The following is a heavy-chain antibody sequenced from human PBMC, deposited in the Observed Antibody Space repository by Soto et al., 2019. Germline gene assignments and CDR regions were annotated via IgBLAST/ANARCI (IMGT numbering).Heavy chain of an antibody. V-gene: IGHV3-30*18. Sequence: GGSLRLSCAASGFTFSNYDMHWVRQAPGKGLEWVAFISYDGANKYYPDSVKGRFNISRDNYKNTLYLQMNSLRPEDTATYYCAKDRHDAAADYWGQGTLVTVSS. D-gene: IGHD6-13*01. CDR3: AKDRHDAAADY. CDR1: GFTFSNYD. CDR2: ISYDGANK. J-gene: IGHJ4*01.